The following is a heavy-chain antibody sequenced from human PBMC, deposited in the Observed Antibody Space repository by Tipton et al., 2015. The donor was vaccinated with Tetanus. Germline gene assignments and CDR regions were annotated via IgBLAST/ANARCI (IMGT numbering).Heavy chain of an antibody. V-gene: IGHV4-59*01. CDR1: DASISNDY. J-gene: IGHJ3*02. CDR3: ARDELFFSGGEDHAAFDI. D-gene: IGHD3-10*01. CDR2: ISDRGST. Sequence: TLSLTCTVSDASISNDYWAWIRQAPGMGLEWIGYISDRGSTDYNPSLKSRVTISVDTSKNQFSLKLTSVTTADTAVYFCARDELFFSGGEDHAAFDIWGQGTLVTVSS.